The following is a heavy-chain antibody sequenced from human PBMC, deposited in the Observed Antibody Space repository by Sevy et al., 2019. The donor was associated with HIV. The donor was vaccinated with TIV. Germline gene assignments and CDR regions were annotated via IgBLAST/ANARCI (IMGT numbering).Heavy chain of an antibody. V-gene: IGHV3-30-3*01. J-gene: IGHJ6*02. CDR2: ISYDGSNK. CDR1: GFTFSSYA. Sequence: GGSLRLSCAASGFTFSSYAMHWVRQAPGKGLEWVAVISYDGSNKYYADSVKGRFIISRDNSKNTLYLQMNSLRAEDTAVYYCARGGGSGSYFFVTYYYCGMDVWGQGTTVTVSS. D-gene: IGHD3-10*01. CDR3: ARGGGSGSYFFVTYYYCGMDV.